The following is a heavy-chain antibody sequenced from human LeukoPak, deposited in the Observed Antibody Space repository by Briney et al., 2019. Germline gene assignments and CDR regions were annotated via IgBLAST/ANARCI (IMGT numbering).Heavy chain of an antibody. CDR1: GYTFTTYG. V-gene: IGHV1-18*01. Sequence: ASVKVPCKASGYTFTTYGISWMRQAPGQGLEWMGWISAYNGETKYAQKLQGRVTMTTETPTSTAYMELRSLRYDNTAVYYCARGLVAARPGWFDPWGQGTLVTVSS. J-gene: IGHJ5*02. CDR3: ARGLVAARPGWFDP. D-gene: IGHD6-6*01. CDR2: ISAYNGET.